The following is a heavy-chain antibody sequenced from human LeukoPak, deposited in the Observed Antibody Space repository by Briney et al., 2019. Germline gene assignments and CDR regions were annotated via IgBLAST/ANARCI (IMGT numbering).Heavy chain of an antibody. CDR3: VKNGGVYSPWYFDL. D-gene: IGHD2-15*01. CDR2: ISSSGGAT. CDR1: GFAFSSYA. V-gene: IGHV3-23*01. Sequence: GGSLRLSCEASGFAFSSYAMSWVRQAPGKGLEWVSGISSSGGATFYADSVEGRFTLSRDNSENTLHLQMNSLRAADTAVYYCVKNGGVYSPWYFDLWGRGTLVTVSS. J-gene: IGHJ2*01.